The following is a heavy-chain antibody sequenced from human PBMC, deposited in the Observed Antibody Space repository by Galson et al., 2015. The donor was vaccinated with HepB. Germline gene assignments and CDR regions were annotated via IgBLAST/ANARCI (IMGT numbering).Heavy chain of an antibody. CDR1: GFIVSSNY. CDR2: IYSGGTT. J-gene: IGHJ4*02. Sequence: SLRLSCAASGFIVSSNYMIWVRQAPGKGLEWVSGIYSGGTTYYADPVKGRCTIPRDKSWNTVYLQMSSLTPEDTAVYFCVPFPTALPPGDSRGQGTLVTVSS. V-gene: IGHV3-66*02. D-gene: IGHD3-16*01. CDR3: VPFPTALPPGDS.